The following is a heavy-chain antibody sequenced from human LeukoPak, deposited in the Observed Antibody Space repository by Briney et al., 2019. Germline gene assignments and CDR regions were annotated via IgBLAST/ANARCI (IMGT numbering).Heavy chain of an antibody. CDR1: GASISSTAYY. D-gene: IGHD1-1*01. J-gene: IGHJ5*02. CDR2: IYYSGTT. Sequence: TASETLSLTCTVSGASISSTAYYWGWIRQPPGKGLEWIGSIYYSGTTYYNPSLKSRVTISTDMSSNQFSLTLSSVTAADTAVYYCARHDQERIGGYNWFDPWGQGTRVTVFS. V-gene: IGHV4-39*01. CDR3: ARHDQERIGGYNWFDP.